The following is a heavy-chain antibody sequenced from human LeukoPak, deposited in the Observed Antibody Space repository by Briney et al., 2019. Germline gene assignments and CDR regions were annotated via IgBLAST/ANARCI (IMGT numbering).Heavy chain of an antibody. CDR3: ASGTTMVQGVIFAY. J-gene: IGHJ4*02. Sequence: GGSLRHSCAASGFTARSTYMSWVRPALGAGLGWVSVLYSDSSTYYADSVKGRFTISRDNSKNTLYLQMHSLRAEDTAVYYCASGTTMVQGVIFAYWGQGTLVTVSS. CDR2: LYSDSST. D-gene: IGHD3-10*01. CDR1: GFTARSTY. V-gene: IGHV3-53*01.